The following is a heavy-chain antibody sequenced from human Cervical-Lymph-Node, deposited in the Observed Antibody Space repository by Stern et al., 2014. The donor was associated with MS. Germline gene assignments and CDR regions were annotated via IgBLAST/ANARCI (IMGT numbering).Heavy chain of an antibody. CDR1: GGTFISSYA. CDR2: IIPILGLP. Sequence: QVQLVQSGAEVKKPGSSVNVSCKASGGTFISSYAITWMRQAPGQGLEWMGRIIPILGLPNYAQRFQGRLSITADTSTSTAYMELSSLRSEDTAVYYCASEVVTNRAAATLHNLFDPWGQGTLVTVSS. J-gene: IGHJ5*02. D-gene: IGHD2-21*02. CDR3: ASEVVTNRAAATLHNLFDP. V-gene: IGHV1-69*09.